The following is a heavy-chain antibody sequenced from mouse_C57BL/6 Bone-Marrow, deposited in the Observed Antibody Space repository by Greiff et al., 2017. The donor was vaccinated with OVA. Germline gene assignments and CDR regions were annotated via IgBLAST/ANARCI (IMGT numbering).Heavy chain of an antibody. CDR3: ARRHYDWYFDV. Sequence: EVQLVESGGGLVKPGGSLKLSCAASGFTFSDYGMHWVRQAPEKGLEWVAYISSGSSTIYYADTVKGRFTISRDNAKNTLYLQMTSLRSEDTAMYYCARRHYDWYFDVWGTGTTVTVSS. CDR1: GFTFSDYG. CDR2: ISSGSSTI. J-gene: IGHJ1*03. D-gene: IGHD1-1*01. V-gene: IGHV5-17*01.